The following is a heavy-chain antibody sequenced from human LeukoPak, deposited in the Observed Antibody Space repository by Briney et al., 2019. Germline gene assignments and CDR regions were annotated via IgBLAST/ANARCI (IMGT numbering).Heavy chain of an antibody. V-gene: IGHV3-20*04. J-gene: IGHJ4*02. CDR2: INWGGGSI. Sequence: GVPLTLSCAASGFTFDEYDMSWVRQAPGKGLEGVYSINWGGGSIAYAVSVQGRFTIARDNAKISLHLQMKSLSDKDTALYYSARDSFSGSPLDYWGQGTLVTVSS. CDR1: GFTFDEYD. D-gene: IGHD1-26*01. CDR3: ARDSFSGSPLDY.